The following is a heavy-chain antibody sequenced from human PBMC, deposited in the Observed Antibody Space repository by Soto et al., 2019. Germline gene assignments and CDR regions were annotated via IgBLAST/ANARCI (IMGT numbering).Heavy chain of an antibody. V-gene: IGHV3-74*01. CDR3: VREPWGFSGTWYDY. J-gene: IGHJ4*02. CDR1: KFSFNNYW. Sequence: PVGSLRLSCAASKFSFNNYWMHWVRQVPGKGPAWVSRINHDGSKTEYADSVKGRFTISRDNTKNTLYLQMNSLRVEDTAMYYCVREPWGFSGTWYDYWGQGTLVTVSS. D-gene: IGHD6-13*01. CDR2: INHDGSKT.